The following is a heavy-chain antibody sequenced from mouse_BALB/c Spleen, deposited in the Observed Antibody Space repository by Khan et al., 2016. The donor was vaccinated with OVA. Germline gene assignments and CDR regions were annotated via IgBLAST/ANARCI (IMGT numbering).Heavy chain of an antibody. CDR2: IWGGGST. D-gene: IGHD2-1*01. CDR3: ARADYGNYREAMDY. CDR1: GFSLTGYG. V-gene: IGHV2-6-7*01. J-gene: IGHJ4*01. Sequence: QVQLKESGPGLAAPSQSLSITCTVSGFSLTGYGVNWVRQPPGKGLEWLGMIWGGGSTDYNSALKSRQNLTKYNSESQVFLKMNRLQTDDTARYYCARADYGNYREAMDYWGQGTSVTVSS.